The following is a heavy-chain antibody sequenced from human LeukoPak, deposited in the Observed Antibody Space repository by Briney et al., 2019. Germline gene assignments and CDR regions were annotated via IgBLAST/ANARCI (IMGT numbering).Heavy chain of an antibody. J-gene: IGHJ4*02. D-gene: IGHD3-9*01. CDR1: GFTFSSYW. CDR3: AKGTYYDILTGPTYFDY. CDR2: ISGSGGST. V-gene: IGHV3-23*01. Sequence: GGSLRLSCAASGFTFSSYWMSWVRQAPGKGLEWVSAISGSGGSTYYADSVKGRFTISRDNSKNTLYLQMNSLRAEDTAVYYCAKGTYYDILTGPTYFDYWGQGTLVTVSS.